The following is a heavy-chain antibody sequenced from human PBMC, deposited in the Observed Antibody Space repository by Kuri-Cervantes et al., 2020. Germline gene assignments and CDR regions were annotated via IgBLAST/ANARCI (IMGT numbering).Heavy chain of an antibody. Sequence: SETLSLTCTVSGGSISSGGYYWSWIRQHPGKGLEWIGYIYYSGSTCYNPSLKSRVTISVDTSKNQFSLKLSSVTAADTAVYYCAREAGAVAGVKYKYFDYWGQGTLVTVSS. V-gene: IGHV4-31*03. CDR1: GGSISSGGYY. CDR2: IYYSGST. CDR3: AREAGAVAGVKYKYFDY. D-gene: IGHD6-19*01. J-gene: IGHJ4*02.